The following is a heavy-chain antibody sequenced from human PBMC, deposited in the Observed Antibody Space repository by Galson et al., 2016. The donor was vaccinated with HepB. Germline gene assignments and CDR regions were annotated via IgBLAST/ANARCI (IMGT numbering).Heavy chain of an antibody. J-gene: IGHJ4*02. CDR2: ITSNGDTV. V-gene: IGHV3-11*04. D-gene: IGHD3-22*01. Sequence: SLRLSCAASGFTFSTFSMSWVRQAPGKGLEWIAYITSNGDTVYYADPVKGRFAISRDNAKNSLFLQMNSLRAEDTAFYFCASSYYDHHYYFDHWGQGSLVTVSS. CDR3: ASSYYDHHYYFDH. CDR1: GFTFSTFS.